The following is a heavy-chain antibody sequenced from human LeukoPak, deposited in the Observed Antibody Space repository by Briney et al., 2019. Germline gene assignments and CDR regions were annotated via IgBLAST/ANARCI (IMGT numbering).Heavy chain of an antibody. J-gene: IGHJ4*02. CDR3: ARAGGTSWADY. CDR2: VKQDGTEK. CDR1: GFTFRDYW. Sequence: PGESLRLSCAVSGFTFRDYWMTWVRQAPGKGLEWVANVKQDGTEKSYVDSVKGRFTISRDNGKNSLYLQMNSLRVEDTAIYYCARAGGTSWADYWGQGTLVTVSS. V-gene: IGHV3-7*01. D-gene: IGHD6-13*01.